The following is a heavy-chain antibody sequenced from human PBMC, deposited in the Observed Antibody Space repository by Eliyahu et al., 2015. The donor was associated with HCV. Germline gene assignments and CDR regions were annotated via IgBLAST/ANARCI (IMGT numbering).Heavy chain of an antibody. J-gene: IGHJ6*02. CDR3: ARDQSGDSSGWYNFDYYYHYGMDV. CDR2: ISSSSSTI. Sequence: SCAASGFTFSRYSMNWVRQAPGKGLEWVSYISSSSSTIYYADSVEGRFTISRDNAKNSLYLQMNSLRDEDTAVYYCARDQSGDSSGWYNFDYYYHYGMDVWGQGTTVTVSS. V-gene: IGHV3-48*02. CDR1: GFTFSRYS. D-gene: IGHD6-19*01.